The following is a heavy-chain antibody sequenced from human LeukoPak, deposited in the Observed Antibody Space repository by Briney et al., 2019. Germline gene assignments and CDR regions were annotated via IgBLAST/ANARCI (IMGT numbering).Heavy chain of an antibody. V-gene: IGHV1-8*01. D-gene: IGHD6-6*01. CDR3: ARGGSGYSSSSQKTTSFVIDY. Sequence: GTSVKVSCKASGYTFTSYDINWVRQATGQGLEWMGWMNPNSGNTGYAQKFQGRVTMTRNTSISTAYMELSSLRSEDTAVYYCARGGSGYSSSSQKTTSFVIDYWGQGTLVTVSS. CDR2: MNPNSGNT. J-gene: IGHJ4*02. CDR1: GYTFTSYD.